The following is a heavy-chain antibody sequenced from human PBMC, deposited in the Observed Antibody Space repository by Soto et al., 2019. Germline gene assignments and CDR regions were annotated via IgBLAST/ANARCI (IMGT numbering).Heavy chain of an antibody. D-gene: IGHD4-17*01. J-gene: IGHJ6*03. CDR3: ARDTVSGLSGEWNYYYMDV. CDR1: GFTFSSYS. CDR2: ISSSSSTI. Sequence: PGGSLRHSCAASGFTFSSYSMNWVRQAPGKGLEWVSYISSSSSTIYYADSVKGRFTISRDNAKNSLYLQMNSLRAEDTAVYYCARDTVSGLSGEWNYYYMDVWGKGTTVTVSS. V-gene: IGHV3-48*01.